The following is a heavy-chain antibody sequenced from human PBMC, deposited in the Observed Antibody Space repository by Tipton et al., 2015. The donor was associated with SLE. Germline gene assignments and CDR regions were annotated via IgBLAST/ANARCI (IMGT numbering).Heavy chain of an antibody. V-gene: IGHV4-4*02. CDR2: IYYSGST. J-gene: IGHJ2*01. D-gene: IGHD3-10*01. CDR1: GGSINSHNW. CDR3: ARDELVYFDL. Sequence: GSLRLSCAVSGGSINSHNWRSWVRQPPGKGLEWIGYIYYSGSTYYNPSLKSRVTISVDTSKNQFSLKLSSVTAADTAVYYCARDELVYFDLWGRGTLVTVSS.